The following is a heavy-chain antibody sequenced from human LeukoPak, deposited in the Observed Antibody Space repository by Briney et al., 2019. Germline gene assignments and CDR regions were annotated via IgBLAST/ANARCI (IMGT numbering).Heavy chain of an antibody. J-gene: IGHJ4*02. Sequence: SETLSLTCTVSGVSISSYYWSWIRQPPGKGLEWVGYIYYSGSTNYNPSLKSRVTISVDTSKNQFSLKLSSVTAADTAVYYCARHEGTMADYWGQGTLVTVSS. D-gene: IGHD3-10*01. V-gene: IGHV4-59*01. CDR3: ARHEGTMADY. CDR2: IYYSGST. CDR1: GVSISSYY.